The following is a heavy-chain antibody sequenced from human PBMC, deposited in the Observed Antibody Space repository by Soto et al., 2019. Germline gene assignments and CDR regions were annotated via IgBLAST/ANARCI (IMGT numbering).Heavy chain of an antibody. CDR3: ARGGISHWAYFYYMDV. CDR1: GGSLSDYF. Sequence: SETLSLTCVVSGGSLSDYFWSWIRQPPGMALEWIGEINHLGSINYNPSLKSRVTMSVDTSKNQFSLTLTSVTAADTATYYCARGGISHWAYFYYMDVWDRGTRSPSP. CDR2: INHLGSI. J-gene: IGHJ6*03. D-gene: IGHD2-21*01. V-gene: IGHV4-34*01.